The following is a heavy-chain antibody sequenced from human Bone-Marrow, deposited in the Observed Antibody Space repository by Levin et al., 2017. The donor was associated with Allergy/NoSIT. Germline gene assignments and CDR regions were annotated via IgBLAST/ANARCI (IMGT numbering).Heavy chain of an antibody. V-gene: IGHV4-59*01. CDR3: ARYMKVAGTNWYFDL. CDR1: GGSISNYY. CDR2: IHHSGST. Sequence: SQTLSLTCTVSGGSISNYYWSWIRQPPGKGLEWIGYIHHSGSTNYNPSLESPVTISVDTSRNQLTLKLISVTAADTAVYYCARYMKVAGTNWYFDLWGRGTLVTVAS. D-gene: IGHD6-19*01. J-gene: IGHJ2*01.